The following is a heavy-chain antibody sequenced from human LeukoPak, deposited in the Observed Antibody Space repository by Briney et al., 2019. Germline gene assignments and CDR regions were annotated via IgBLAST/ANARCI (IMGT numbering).Heavy chain of an antibody. V-gene: IGHV4-39*01. Sequence: SETLSLTCTVSGGSISSYYWGWIRQPPGKGLEWIGSIYYSGSTYYNPSLKSRVTISVDTSKNQFSLKLSSVTAADTAVYYCARHGYSSRYYYMDVWGKGTTVTISS. CDR2: IYYSGST. CDR3: ARHGYSSRYYYMDV. J-gene: IGHJ6*03. CDR1: GGSISSYY. D-gene: IGHD6-13*01.